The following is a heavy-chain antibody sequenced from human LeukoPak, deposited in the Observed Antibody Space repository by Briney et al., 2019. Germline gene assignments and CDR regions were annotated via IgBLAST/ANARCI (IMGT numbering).Heavy chain of an antibody. D-gene: IGHD4-23*01. J-gene: IGHJ4*02. Sequence: TGGSLRLSCAASGLPFSSYAMSWSSRAPGGGLERDSLITSGGSTTYYADSVKGHFPIPRDSSKNTQYLQMNSLKAENTAVYCCAKGSAKLRGSFDYWAQGTLVTVSS. V-gene: IGHV3-23*03. CDR1: GLPFSSYA. CDR3: AKGSAKLRGSFDY. CDR2: ITSGGSTT.